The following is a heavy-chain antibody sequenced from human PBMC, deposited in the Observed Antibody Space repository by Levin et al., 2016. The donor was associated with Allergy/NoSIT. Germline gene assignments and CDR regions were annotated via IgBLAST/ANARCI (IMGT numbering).Heavy chain of an antibody. CDR3: AKDFIGDTIVVAGTMDY. V-gene: IGHV3-43*02. CDR1: GFSFDEYV. Sequence: GGSLRLSCEVSGFSFDEYVMHWVRQAPGKGLEWVSLISTDGGTTYYSKSVEGRFTISRDNSRNSLYLQLNSLTPEDTALYFCAKDFIGDTIVVAGTMDYWGQGTLVTVSS. D-gene: IGHD6-19*01. J-gene: IGHJ4*02. CDR2: ISTDGGTT.